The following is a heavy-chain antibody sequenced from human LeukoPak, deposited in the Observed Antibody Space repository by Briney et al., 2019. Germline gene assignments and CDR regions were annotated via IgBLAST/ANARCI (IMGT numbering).Heavy chain of an antibody. CDR1: GGSISSGGYY. V-gene: IGHV4-39*07. CDR2: VNHSGST. Sequence: SETLSLTCTVSGGSISSGGYYWSWIRQPPGKGLEWIGEVNHSGSTNYNPSLKSRVTISVDTSKNQFSLKLSSVTAADTAVYYCARTGLSFDYWGQGTLVTVSS. CDR3: ARTGLSFDY. J-gene: IGHJ4*02.